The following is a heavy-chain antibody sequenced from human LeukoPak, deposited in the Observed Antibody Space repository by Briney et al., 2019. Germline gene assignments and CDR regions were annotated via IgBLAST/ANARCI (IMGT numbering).Heavy chain of an antibody. J-gene: IGHJ4*02. D-gene: IGHD3-22*01. Sequence: ASVKVSCKASGYTFTGYYIYWVRQAPGQGLEWMGWINPNTGGTDYAQNFQGRVTMSRDTSISTAYMELSRPTSDDTAVYYCARDRYASSEYYYYWGQGTLVTVSS. CDR1: GYTFTGYY. CDR3: ARDRYASSEYYYY. V-gene: IGHV1-2*02. CDR2: INPNTGGT.